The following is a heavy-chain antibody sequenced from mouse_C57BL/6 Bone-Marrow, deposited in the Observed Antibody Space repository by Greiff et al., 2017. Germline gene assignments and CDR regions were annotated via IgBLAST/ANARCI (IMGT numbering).Heavy chain of an antibody. D-gene: IGHD2-5*01. Sequence: EVQGVESGGGLVKPGGSLKLSCAASGFTFSSYAMSWVRQTPEKRLEWVATISDGGSYTYYPDNVKGRFTISRDNAKNNLYLQMSHLKSEDTAMYYCARAYYSNYAWFAYWGQGTLVTVSA. CDR3: ARAYYSNYAWFAY. J-gene: IGHJ3*01. CDR1: GFTFSSYA. CDR2: ISDGGSYT. V-gene: IGHV5-4*01.